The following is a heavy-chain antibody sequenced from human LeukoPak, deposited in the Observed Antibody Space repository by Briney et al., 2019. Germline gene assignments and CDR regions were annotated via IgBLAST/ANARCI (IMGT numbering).Heavy chain of an antibody. J-gene: IGHJ4*02. CDR2: IYHSGST. CDR3: ARLWFGEFGGIDY. Sequence: SETLSLTCTVSGYSISSGHYWGWIRQPPGKGLEWIGSIYHSGSTYYNPSLKSRVTISVDTSKNQFSLKLSSVTAADTAVYYCARLWFGEFGGIDYWGQGTLGTVSS. D-gene: IGHD3-10*01. CDR1: GYSISSGHY. V-gene: IGHV4-38-2*02.